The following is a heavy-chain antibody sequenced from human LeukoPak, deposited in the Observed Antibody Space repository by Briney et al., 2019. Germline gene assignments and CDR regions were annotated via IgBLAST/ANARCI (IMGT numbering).Heavy chain of an antibody. Sequence: SETLSLTCAVSGYSISSGYYWGWIRQPPGKGLEWIGGIYHSGSTYYNPSLKSRVTISVDTSKNQFSLKLGSVTAADTAVYYCALGSDILTGYNWFDPWGQGTLVTVSS. J-gene: IGHJ5*02. CDR3: ALGSDILTGYNWFDP. CDR1: GYSISSGYY. V-gene: IGHV4-38-2*01. D-gene: IGHD3-9*01. CDR2: IYHSGST.